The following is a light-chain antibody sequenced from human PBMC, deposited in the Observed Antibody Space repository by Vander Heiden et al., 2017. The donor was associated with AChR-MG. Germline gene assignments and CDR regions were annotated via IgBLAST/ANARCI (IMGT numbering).Light chain of an antibody. CDR3: QQYGRP. CDR1: QSVSSSY. J-gene: IGKJ1*01. Sequence: EIVLTQSPGTLSLSPGDRATLSCRASQSVSSSYLAWYQQKPGQAPRLLIYGAASRATGIPDRLSGSGSGTDFTLTISRLEPEDFAVYYCQQYGRPFGQGTKVEIK. V-gene: IGKV3-20*01. CDR2: GAA.